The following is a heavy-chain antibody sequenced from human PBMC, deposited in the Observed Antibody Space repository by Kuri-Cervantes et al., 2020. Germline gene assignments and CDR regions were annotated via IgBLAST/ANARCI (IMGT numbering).Heavy chain of an antibody. D-gene: IGHD3-3*01. V-gene: IGHV3-30*18. CDR2: ISYDGSNK. CDR1: GFTFDDYG. J-gene: IGHJ4*02. CDR3: AKEGRFLEWLAYFDY. Sequence: GESLKISCAASGFTFDDYGMHWVRQAPGKGLEWVAVISYDGSNKYYADSVKGRFTISRDNSKNTLYLQMNSLRAEDTAVYYCAKEGRFLEWLAYFDYWGQGTLVTVSS.